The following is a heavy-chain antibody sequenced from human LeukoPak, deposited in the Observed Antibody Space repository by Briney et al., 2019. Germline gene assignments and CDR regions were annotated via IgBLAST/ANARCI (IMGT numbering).Heavy chain of an antibody. CDR3: ARSGCSSTSCYGRMFPPDY. J-gene: IGHJ4*02. Sequence: ASVKVSCKASGYTFTSYDINWVRQATGQGLEWMGWMNPNSGNTGYAQKFQGRVTITRNTSISTAYMELSSLRSEDTAVYYCARSGCSSTSCYGRMFPPDYWGQGTLVTVSS. V-gene: IGHV1-8*03. CDR1: GYTFTSYD. CDR2: MNPNSGNT. D-gene: IGHD2-2*01.